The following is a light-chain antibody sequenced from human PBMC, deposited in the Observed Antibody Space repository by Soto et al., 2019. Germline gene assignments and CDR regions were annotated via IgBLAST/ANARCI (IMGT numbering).Light chain of an antibody. CDR2: DVS. V-gene: IGLV2-14*01. J-gene: IGLJ1*01. CDR1: SSDVGGSNY. CDR3: GSYTSSDTLYL. Sequence: QSALTQPASVSGSPGQSITISCTGTSSDVGGSNYVSWYQQHPGKAPKLIIYDVSNRPSGVSNRFSGSKSGNTASLTISGLQAEDEADYYCGSYTSSDTLYLFGTGTKVTVL.